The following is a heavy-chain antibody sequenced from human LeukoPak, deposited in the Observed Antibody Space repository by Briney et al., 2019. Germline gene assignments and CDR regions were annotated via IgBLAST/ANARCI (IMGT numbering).Heavy chain of an antibody. D-gene: IGHD3-10*01. Sequence: SVKVSCKASGGTLSSYAISWVRQAPGQGLEWMGGIIPIFGTANYAQKFQGRVTITADESTSTAYMELSSLRSEDTAVYYCAGDRHYYGSGSYYSHFDYWGQGTLVTVSS. CDR3: AGDRHYYGSGSYYSHFDY. CDR2: IIPIFGTA. CDR1: GGTLSSYA. J-gene: IGHJ4*02. V-gene: IGHV1-69*01.